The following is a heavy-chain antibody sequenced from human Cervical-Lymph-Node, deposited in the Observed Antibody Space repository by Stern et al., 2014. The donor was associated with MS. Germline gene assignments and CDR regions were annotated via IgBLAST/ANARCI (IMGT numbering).Heavy chain of an antibody. Sequence: VQLVESGAEVKKPGSSVKVSCKASGGTFSTYAINWVRQAPGQGLEWMGGIIPIIGTANYARNFQGKVTSIADESNKTVDMVVNSLRSEDTAVYYCARDQRHLNSGSFAFDIWGQGTMVLVSS. CDR1: GGTFSTYA. V-gene: IGHV1-69*01. D-gene: IGHD3-10*01. CDR3: ARDQRHLNSGSFAFDI. J-gene: IGHJ3*02. CDR2: IIPIIGTA.